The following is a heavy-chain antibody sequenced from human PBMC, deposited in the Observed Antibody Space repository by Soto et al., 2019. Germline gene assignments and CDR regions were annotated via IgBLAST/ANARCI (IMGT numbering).Heavy chain of an antibody. J-gene: IGHJ4*02. V-gene: IGHV3-23*01. D-gene: IGHD3-22*01. Sequence: GGSLRLSCAASGFTFSSYAISWVRQAPGKGLEWVSGIINTGGRTYYADSVKGRFTISRDNSKNTLYLQMNSMRAEDTAVYYCAKGGSGYYYIFDYWGQGTLVTVSS. CDR1: GFTFSSYA. CDR3: AKGGSGYYYIFDY. CDR2: IINTGGRT.